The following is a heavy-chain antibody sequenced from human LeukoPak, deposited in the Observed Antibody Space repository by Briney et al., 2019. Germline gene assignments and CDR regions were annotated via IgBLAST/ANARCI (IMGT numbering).Heavy chain of an antibody. Sequence: SETLSLTCDVYGGSFSGYYWSWIRQSPGKGLEWIGEINHSGSTDYNPSLKSRLTIAVDMSKNQFSLKLSYVTAADTAVYYCRYSADYYGMDVWGQGTTVIVSS. CDR1: GGSFSGYY. V-gene: IGHV4-34*01. D-gene: IGHD3-10*01. J-gene: IGHJ6*02. CDR2: INHSGST. CDR3: RYSADYYGMDV.